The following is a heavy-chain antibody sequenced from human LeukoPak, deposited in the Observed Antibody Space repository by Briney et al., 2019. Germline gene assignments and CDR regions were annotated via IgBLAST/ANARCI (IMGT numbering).Heavy chain of an antibody. CDR1: GFTFSSYS. D-gene: IGHD3-22*01. V-gene: IGHV3-48*04. Sequence: GPLRLSCAASGFTFSSYSMNWVHQAPGKGLEWVSYISSSSSTIYYADSVKGRFTISRDNAKNSLYLQMNSLRAEDTAVYYCARGRNYYDSSGYYHRVYFDYWGQGTLVTVSS. CDR2: ISSSSSTI. J-gene: IGHJ4*02. CDR3: ARGRNYYDSSGYYHRVYFDY.